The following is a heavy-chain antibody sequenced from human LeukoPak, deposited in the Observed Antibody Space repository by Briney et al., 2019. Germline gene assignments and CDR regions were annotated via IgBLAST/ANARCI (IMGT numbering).Heavy chain of an antibody. D-gene: IGHD2-21*02. J-gene: IGHJ5*02. Sequence: SETLSLTCTVSGGSISSYYWSWIRQPPGKGLEWIGYIYYSGSTNYNPSLKSRVTISVDTSKNQFSLKLSSVTAADTAVYYCARGLLFSWFDPWGQGTLVTVSS. CDR2: IYYSGST. CDR3: ARGLLFSWFDP. V-gene: IGHV4-59*12. CDR1: GGSISSYY.